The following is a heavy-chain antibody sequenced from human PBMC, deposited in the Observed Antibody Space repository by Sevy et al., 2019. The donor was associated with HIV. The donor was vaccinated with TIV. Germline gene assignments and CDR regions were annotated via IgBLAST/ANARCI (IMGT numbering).Heavy chain of an antibody. CDR1: GVTLGDYD. Sequence: GGSLRLSCTVSGVTLGDYDMSWVRQAPGKGLEWVGFIRSKAYGGTTEYDASVRGRFTISSDDSKSIAYLQMNSLKTEDTAVYYCTRVGGATYWGMDVWGQGITVTVSS. CDR3: TRVGGATYWGMDV. CDR2: IRSKAYGGTT. D-gene: IGHD1-26*01. V-gene: IGHV3-49*04. J-gene: IGHJ6*02.